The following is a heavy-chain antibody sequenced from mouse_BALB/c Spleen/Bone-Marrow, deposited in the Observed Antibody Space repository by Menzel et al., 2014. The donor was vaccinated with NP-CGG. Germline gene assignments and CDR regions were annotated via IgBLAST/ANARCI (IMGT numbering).Heavy chain of an antibody. CDR2: ISSGGSYT. CDR1: GFAFSSYD. Sequence: EVQVVESGGGLVKPGGSLKLSCAASGFAFSSYDMSWVRQTPEKRLEWVATISSGGSYTYYPDSVKGRFTISRDNARNTLCLQMSSLRSEDTALYYCARVLRVYAMDYWGQGTSVTVSS. J-gene: IGHJ4*01. V-gene: IGHV5-9*02. CDR3: ARVLRVYAMDY. D-gene: IGHD2-4*01.